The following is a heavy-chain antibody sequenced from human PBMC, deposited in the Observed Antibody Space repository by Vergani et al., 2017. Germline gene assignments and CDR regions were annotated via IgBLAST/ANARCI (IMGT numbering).Heavy chain of an antibody. Sequence: EVQLVQSGAARKKPGESLKISCKVSGDSFTKYWIGWVRQMPGKGLEWMGIIYPGDSDTKYSPSFQGQVTISVDKATSTAYLQWNSLKASDTAMYYCARLGDGYYYHGFDIWGQGTAVTVSS. CDR2: IYPGDSDT. D-gene: IGHD3-3*01. J-gene: IGHJ3*02. CDR1: GDSFTKYW. CDR3: ARLGDGYYYHGFDI. V-gene: IGHV5-51*01.